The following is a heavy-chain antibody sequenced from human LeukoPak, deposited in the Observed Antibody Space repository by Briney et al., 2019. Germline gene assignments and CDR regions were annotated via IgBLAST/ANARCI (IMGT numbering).Heavy chain of an antibody. J-gene: IGHJ4*02. CDR1: GFTFIYYN. D-gene: IGHD3-16*01. CDR3: ARGVQLWDFFDY. CDR2: ISGSSSTI. Sequence: GGSLRLSCAASGFTFIYYNMNWVRQAPGKGLEWVSYISGSSSTIYYADSVKGRFTISRDNAKNSLYLQMNSLRAEDTAVYYCARGVQLWDFFDYWGQGTLVTVSS. V-gene: IGHV3-48*01.